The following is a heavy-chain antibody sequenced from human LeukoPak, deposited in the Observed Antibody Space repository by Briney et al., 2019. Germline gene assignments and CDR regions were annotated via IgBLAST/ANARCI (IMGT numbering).Heavy chain of an antibody. D-gene: IGHD3-22*01. V-gene: IGHV3-11*01. Sequence: PGGSLRLSCAASGFTFSDYYMSWIRQAPGKGLEWVSYISSGGRTIYYADSVKGRFTISRDDAKNSLFLQMNSLRVEDTAVYYCAKSWNYYDSSGDDALDIWGQGTMVTVSS. CDR2: ISSGGRTI. CDR3: AKSWNYYDSSGDDALDI. J-gene: IGHJ3*02. CDR1: GFTFSDYY.